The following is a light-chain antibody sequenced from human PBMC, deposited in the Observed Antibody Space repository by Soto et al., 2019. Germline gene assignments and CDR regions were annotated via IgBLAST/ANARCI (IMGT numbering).Light chain of an antibody. CDR1: QGISSY. CDR3: QQYYSYPLS. V-gene: IGKV1-8*01. J-gene: IGKJ1*01. Sequence: AIRMTQSPSSFSASTGDSVTITCRASQGISSYLAWYQQKPGKAPKLLIYAASTLQSGVPSRFSGSGSGTDFTLTISCLQSEDFATYYCQQYYSYPLSFGQGTTVEI. CDR2: AAS.